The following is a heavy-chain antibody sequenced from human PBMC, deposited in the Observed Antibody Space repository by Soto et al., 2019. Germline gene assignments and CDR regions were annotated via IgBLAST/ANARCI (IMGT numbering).Heavy chain of an antibody. CDR3: ARGALIDWHNYFPLDV. CDR1: GDSFNNDG. D-gene: IGHD3-9*01. J-gene: IGHJ6*02. CDR2: IIPHFGPA. Sequence: ASVKVSCKASGDSFNNDGVNWVRQAPGQGLEWVGGIIPHFGPAKYPQKFQGRATITADTPTNTVFMELLSLTSDDKAIYYCARGALIDWHNYFPLDVWGQGNSVTVSS. V-gene: IGHV1-69*06.